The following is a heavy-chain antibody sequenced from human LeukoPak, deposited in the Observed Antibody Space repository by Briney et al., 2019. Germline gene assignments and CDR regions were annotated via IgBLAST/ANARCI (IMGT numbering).Heavy chain of an antibody. V-gene: IGHV3-7*01. CDR1: GFTFSSFW. CDR3: ATSYDSSGCD. CDR2: IKQDGSIQ. J-gene: IGHJ4*02. Sequence: GGSLRLSCAASGFTFSSFWMAWVRQAPGKGLEWVANIKQDGSIQYYGDSVKGRFTISRDNAKNSLYLQMDSLRAEDTALYYCATSYDSSGCDWGQGTLVTVSS. D-gene: IGHD3-22*01.